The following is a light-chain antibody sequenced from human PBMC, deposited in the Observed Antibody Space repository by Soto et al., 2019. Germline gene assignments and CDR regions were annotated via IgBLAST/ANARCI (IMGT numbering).Light chain of an antibody. CDR1: QSVSSSH. V-gene: IGKV3-20*01. CDR2: GAS. CDR3: QEYRISPPFP. Sequence: EIVLTQSPGPLSLSPGARATLSCRASQSVSSSHLAWYQRKPGQAPRLLIYGASSRATGIPDRFSGSGSGADFTLTISRLEPQVFAVYYWQEYRISPPFPVGRGTGLEIK. J-gene: IGKJ5*01.